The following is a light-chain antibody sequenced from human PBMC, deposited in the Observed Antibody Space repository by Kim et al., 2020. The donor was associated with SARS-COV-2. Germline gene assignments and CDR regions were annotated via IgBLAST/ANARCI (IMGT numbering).Light chain of an antibody. Sequence: SPGQTARITCSGDALPKQYAYWYQQKPGQAPALVIYKDSKRPSGIPERFSGSSSGTTVTLTLNGVQAEDEADYYCQSADSSGTHRLFGGGTQLTVL. J-gene: IGLJ2*01. V-gene: IGLV3-25*03. CDR2: KDS. CDR1: ALPKQY. CDR3: QSADSSGTHRL.